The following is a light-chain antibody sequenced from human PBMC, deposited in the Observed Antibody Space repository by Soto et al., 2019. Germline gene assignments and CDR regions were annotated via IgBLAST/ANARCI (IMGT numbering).Light chain of an antibody. Sequence: QSALTQPASVSGSPGQSITISCTGTSSDVGGYNYVSWYQQHPGKAPKLMIYEVSNRPSGVSNLFSGSKSGNTASLTISGLQAEDEADYYCSSYTRSSTLVVFGGGTKLTVL. CDR2: EVS. J-gene: IGLJ2*01. V-gene: IGLV2-14*01. CDR1: SSDVGGYNY. CDR3: SSYTRSSTLVV.